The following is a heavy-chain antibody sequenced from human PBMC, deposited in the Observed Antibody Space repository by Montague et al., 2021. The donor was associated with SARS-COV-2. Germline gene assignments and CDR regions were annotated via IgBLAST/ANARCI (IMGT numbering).Heavy chain of an antibody. D-gene: IGHD3-16*01. CDR1: GFTFTISA. J-gene: IGHJ4*02. V-gene: IGHV3-23*01. Sequence: SMRISCAASGFTFTISAMSWVRQAPGKGLEWVATIIGSGRNTFYGDSVKGRLTISRDNSKNMVFLQMNSLRAEDTAIYYCAKRGEFDFWGRGTLVTVSS. CDR2: IIGSGRNT. CDR3: AKRGEFDF.